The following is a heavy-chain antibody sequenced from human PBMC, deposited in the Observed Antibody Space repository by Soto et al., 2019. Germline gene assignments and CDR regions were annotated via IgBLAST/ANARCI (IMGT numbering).Heavy chain of an antibody. CDR3: ARGYYSSSWRVFDY. D-gene: IGHD6-13*01. CDR1: GYTFSGYF. V-gene: IGHV1-2*02. CDR2: MNPNSGGT. Sequence: QVQLVQSGADVKKPGASVKVSCKTSGYTFSGYFKHWLRQAPGQGLEGMGWMNPNSGGTDYAQNFQGRVSMTWDTSISTAYMELSRLRSDDTAIYYCARGYYSSSWRVFDYWGQGTLVTVSS. J-gene: IGHJ4*02.